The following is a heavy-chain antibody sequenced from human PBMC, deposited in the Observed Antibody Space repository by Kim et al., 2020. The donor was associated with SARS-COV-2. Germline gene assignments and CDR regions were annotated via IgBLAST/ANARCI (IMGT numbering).Heavy chain of an antibody. CDR2: NGNT. CDR3: ARGRPLLP. J-gene: IGHJ5*02. V-gene: IGHV1-3*01. Sequence: NGNTKDSQKFQGRVTLTRDTSASTAYMELSSLRSEDTAVYYCARGRPLLPWGQGTLVTVSS. D-gene: IGHD1-26*01.